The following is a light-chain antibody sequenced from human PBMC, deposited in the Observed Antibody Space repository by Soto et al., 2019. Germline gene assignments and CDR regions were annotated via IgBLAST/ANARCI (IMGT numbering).Light chain of an antibody. Sequence: DIQMTQSPSSLSASVGDRVTITCRANLSITNYLHWYQQKSGRVPKLLIYGASNLQGGVPSRFSGRVSGTDFSLTINSLRLEDFATYFCQQTYTIPFTFGGGTKVEIE. CDR1: LSITNY. J-gene: IGKJ4*01. CDR3: QQTYTIPFT. CDR2: GAS. V-gene: IGKV1-39*01.